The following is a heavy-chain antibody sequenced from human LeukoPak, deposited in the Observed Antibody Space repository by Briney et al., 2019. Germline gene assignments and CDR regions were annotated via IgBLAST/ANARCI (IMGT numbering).Heavy chain of an antibody. V-gene: IGHV4-59*08. J-gene: IGHJ4*02. CDR2: IYYSGST. CDR3: ARLAAAGTVDY. D-gene: IGHD6-19*01. Sequence: SGTLSLTCTVSGGSISSYYWSWIRQPPGKGLEWIGYIYYSGSTNYNPSLKSRVTISVDTSKNQFSLKLSSVSAADTAVYYCARLAAAGTVDYWGQGTLVTVSS. CDR1: GGSISSYY.